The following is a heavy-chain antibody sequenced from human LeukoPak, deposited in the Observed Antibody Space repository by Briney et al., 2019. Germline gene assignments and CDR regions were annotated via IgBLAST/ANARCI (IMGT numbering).Heavy chain of an antibody. CDR3: ARSVLTHYYDSSGYFGGDAFDI. Sequence: SETLSLTCAVYGGSFSGYYWSWIRQPPGKGLEWIGEINHSGSTNYNPSLKSRVTISVDTSKNQFSLKLSSVTAADTAVYYCARSVLTHYYDSSGYFGGDAFDIWGQGTMVTVS. J-gene: IGHJ3*02. CDR1: GGSFSGYY. CDR2: INHSGST. V-gene: IGHV4-34*01. D-gene: IGHD3-22*01.